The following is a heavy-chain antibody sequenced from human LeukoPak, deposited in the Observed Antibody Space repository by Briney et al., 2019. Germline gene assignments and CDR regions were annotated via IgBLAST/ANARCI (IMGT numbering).Heavy chain of an antibody. J-gene: IGHJ6*03. V-gene: IGHV4-59*01. D-gene: IGHD1-26*01. CDR2: IYYSGST. CDR1: GGSFSGYY. Sequence: SETLSLTCAVYGGSFSGYYWSWIRQPPGKGLEWIGYIYYSGSTNYNPSLKSRVTISVDTSKNQFSLKLSSVTAADTAVYYCARVRLSGSYHEPYYYMDVWGKGTTVTISS. CDR3: ARVRLSGSYHEPYYYMDV.